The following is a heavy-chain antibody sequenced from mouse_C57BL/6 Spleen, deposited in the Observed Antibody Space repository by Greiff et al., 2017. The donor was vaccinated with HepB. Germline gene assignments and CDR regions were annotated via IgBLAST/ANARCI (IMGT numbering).Heavy chain of an antibody. CDR2: INYDGSST. Sequence: EVKVVESEGGLVQPGRSMKLSCTASGFTFSDYYMAWVRQVPEKGLEWVANINYDGSSTYYLDSLKSRFIISRDNAKNILYLQMSSLKAEDTATYYCARDGAGSYAMDYWGQGTSVTVSS. J-gene: IGHJ4*01. D-gene: IGHD3-3*01. CDR1: GFTFSDYY. CDR3: ARDGAGSYAMDY. V-gene: IGHV5-16*01.